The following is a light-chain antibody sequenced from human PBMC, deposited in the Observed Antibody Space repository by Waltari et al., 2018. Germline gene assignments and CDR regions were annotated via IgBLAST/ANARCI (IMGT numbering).Light chain of an antibody. J-gene: IGLJ2*01. CDR2: DDD. CDR1: SGRIASNH. V-gene: IGLV6-57*01. CDR3: QSDDTSIII. Sequence: FMLTQPPSVSESPGKTVTIPCTRSSGRIASNHVQWYQQRPGSSPTSVIFDDDQRPSGVPDRFSGSIDRSSNSASLTISGLMTEDAGDYYCQSDDTSIIIFGGGTKLTVL.